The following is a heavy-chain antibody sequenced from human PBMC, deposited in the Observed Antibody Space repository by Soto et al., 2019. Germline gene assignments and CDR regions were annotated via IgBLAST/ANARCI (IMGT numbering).Heavy chain of an antibody. CDR1: GGSFSGYY. Sequence: SETLSLTCAVYGGSFSGYYWSWVRQPPGKGLEWIGEINHSGSTNYNPSPKSRVTISVDTSKNQFSLKLSSVTAADTAVYYCAFNPFYRTTVTPYYYYGMDVWGQGTTVTVSS. D-gene: IGHD4-17*01. J-gene: IGHJ6*02. CDR3: AFNPFYRTTVTPYYYYGMDV. CDR2: INHSGST. V-gene: IGHV4-34*01.